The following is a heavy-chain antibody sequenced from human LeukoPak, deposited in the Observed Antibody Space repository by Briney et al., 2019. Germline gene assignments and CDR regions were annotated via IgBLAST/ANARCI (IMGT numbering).Heavy chain of an antibody. CDR3: ARDAQWLVPEGYFYYMDV. Sequence: GGSLRLYCAGSGFTFSRYSMNWFRQAPGKGLEGVSSISSRSTNIFYADSVKGRFTISRDNAKNSLYLQMNSLGAEDTAVYYCARDAQWLVPEGYFYYMDVWGKGTTVTVSS. V-gene: IGHV3-21*01. CDR1: GFTFSRYS. J-gene: IGHJ6*03. CDR2: ISSRSTNI. D-gene: IGHD6-19*01.